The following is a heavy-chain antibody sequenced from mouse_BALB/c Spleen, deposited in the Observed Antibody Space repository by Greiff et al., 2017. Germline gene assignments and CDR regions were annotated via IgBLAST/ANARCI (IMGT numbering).Heavy chain of an antibody. CDR3: AKPPSGY. Sequence: VMLVESGPGLVAPSQSLSITCTVSGFSLTNSGVHWVRQSPGKGLEWLGVIWGDGSTNYNSAFKSRLSISKDNSKSQVFLKMNSLQTDDTARYYCAKPPSGYWGQGTTLTVSS. CDR2: IWGDGST. J-gene: IGHJ2*01. V-gene: IGHV2-6-6*01. CDR1: GFSLTNSG.